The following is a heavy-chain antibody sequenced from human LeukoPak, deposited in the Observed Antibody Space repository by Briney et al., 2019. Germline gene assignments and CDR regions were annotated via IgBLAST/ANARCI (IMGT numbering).Heavy chain of an antibody. J-gene: IGHJ3*02. CDR3: ARSLSTTVTTAFNI. CDR1: GFTFRSYT. CDR2: ISSSSSYI. D-gene: IGHD4-17*01. V-gene: IGHV3-21*01. Sequence: GGSLRLSCAASGFTFRSYTMNWFRQAPGKGLEWVSSISSSSSYIYYADSVKGRFTISRDNANNSLYLQMDSLRAEDTAVNYCARSLSTTVTTAFNIWGQGTMVTVSS.